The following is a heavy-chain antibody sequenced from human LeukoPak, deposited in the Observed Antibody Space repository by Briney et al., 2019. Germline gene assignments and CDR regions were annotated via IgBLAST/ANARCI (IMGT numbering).Heavy chain of an antibody. J-gene: IGHJ5*02. D-gene: IGHD3-10*01. CDR3: ARSKYYYGSAFNWFDP. CDR2: INHSGST. CDR1: GGSFSGYF. V-gene: IGHV4-34*01. Sequence: PSETLSLTGAVYGGSFSGYFWRWIRQPPGKGLEWIGEINHSGSTNYNPSLKSRVTISVDTSKNQFSLKLSSVTAADTAVYYCARSKYYYGSAFNWFDPWGQGTLVTVSS.